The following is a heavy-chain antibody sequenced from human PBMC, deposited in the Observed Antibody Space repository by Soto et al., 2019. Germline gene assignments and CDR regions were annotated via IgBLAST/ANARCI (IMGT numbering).Heavy chain of an antibody. J-gene: IGHJ5*02. CDR1: GGTFSSYT. Sequence: QVQLVKSGAEVKKPGSSVKVSCKASGGTFSSYTISWVRQAPGQGLEWMGRIIPILGIANYAQKFQGRVTITADKSTSTAYMELSSLRSEDTAVDYCARETEEDIVVVVAAPQWFDPWGQGTLVTVSS. V-gene: IGHV1-69*08. D-gene: IGHD2-15*01. CDR2: IIPILGIA. CDR3: ARETEEDIVVVVAAPQWFDP.